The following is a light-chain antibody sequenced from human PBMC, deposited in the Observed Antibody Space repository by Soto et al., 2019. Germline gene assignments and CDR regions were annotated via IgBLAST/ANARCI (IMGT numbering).Light chain of an antibody. CDR3: QHYGSSPLT. Sequence: EIVLTQSPGTLSLSPGERATLSCRASQSVSSSYLAWYQQKPGQAPRPLIYGASSMDTGVPDRVRGSGSGKDFTLTISRLEPEDFAVYYCQHYGSSPLTFGPGTKVEI. V-gene: IGKV3-20*01. CDR2: GAS. J-gene: IGKJ3*01. CDR1: QSVSSSY.